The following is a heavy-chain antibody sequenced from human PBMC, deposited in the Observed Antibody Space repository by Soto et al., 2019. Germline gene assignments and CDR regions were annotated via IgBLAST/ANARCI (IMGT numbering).Heavy chain of an antibody. CDR3: ARANCSSTSCYFAYFDD. J-gene: IGHJ4*02. CDR2: INHSGST. D-gene: IGHD2-2*01. Sequence: TSETLSLTCAVYGGSFSGYYWSWIRQPPGKGLEWIGEINHSGSTNYNPSLKSRVTISVDTSKNQFSLKLSSVTAADTAVYYCARANCSSTSCYFAYFDDWGQGTLVTVSS. CDR1: GGSFSGYY. V-gene: IGHV4-34*01.